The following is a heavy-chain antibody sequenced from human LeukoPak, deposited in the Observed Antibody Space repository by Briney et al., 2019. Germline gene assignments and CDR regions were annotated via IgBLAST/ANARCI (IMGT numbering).Heavy chain of an antibody. CDR2: IKQDGSKK. V-gene: IGHV3-7*03. Sequence: GGSLRLSCAASGFTFSSHWMTWVRQAPGKGLEWVANIKQDGSKKNYVDSVKGRFTITRDNAKNSLYLQMNSLRAEDTAVYYCATPLDYYDSSGYHQGGDWGQGTPVTVSS. J-gene: IGHJ4*02. CDR3: ATPLDYYDSSGYHQGGD. D-gene: IGHD3-22*01. CDR1: GFTFSSHW.